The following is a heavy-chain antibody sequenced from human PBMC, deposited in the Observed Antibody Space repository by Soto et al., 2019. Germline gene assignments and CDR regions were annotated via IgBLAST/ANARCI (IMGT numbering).Heavy chain of an antibody. Sequence: PSETLPLTCAVYGGSFSGYCWSWIRQPPGKGLEWIGEINHSGSTNYNPSLKSRVTLSVDTSKNQFSLKLSSVTAADTAVYYCARGDFWSGYHHYFDYWGQGTLVTVSS. D-gene: IGHD3-3*01. J-gene: IGHJ4*02. CDR1: GGSFSGYC. CDR2: INHSGST. CDR3: ARGDFWSGYHHYFDY. V-gene: IGHV4-34*01.